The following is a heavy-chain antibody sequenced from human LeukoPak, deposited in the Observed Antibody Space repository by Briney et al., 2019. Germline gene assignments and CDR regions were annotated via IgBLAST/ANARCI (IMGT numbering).Heavy chain of an antibody. CDR3: ARSSRYSSGWPY. D-gene: IGHD6-19*01. CDR1: GGSFSGYY. V-gene: IGHV4-34*01. CDR2: INHSGST. Sequence: PSETLSLTCAVYGGSFSGYYWSWIRQPPGKGLEWIGEINHSGSTNDNPSLKSRVTISVDTSKNQFSLKLSSVTAADTAVYYCARSSRYSSGWPYWGQGTLVTVSP. J-gene: IGHJ4*02.